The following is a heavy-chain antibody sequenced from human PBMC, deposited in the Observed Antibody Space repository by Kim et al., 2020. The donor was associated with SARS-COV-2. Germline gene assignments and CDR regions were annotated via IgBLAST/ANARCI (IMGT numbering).Heavy chain of an antibody. J-gene: IGHJ6*01. CDR2: IWYDGSNK. V-gene: IGHV3-33*01. D-gene: IGHD4-17*01. CDR1: GFTFSSYG. Sequence: GGSLRLSCAASGFTFSSYGMHWVRQAPGKGLEWVAVIWYDGSNKYYADSVKGRFTISRDNSKNTLYLQMNSLRAEDTAVDYCARLGAWTTVTTWAYYYYG. CDR3: ARLGAWTTVTTWAYYYYG.